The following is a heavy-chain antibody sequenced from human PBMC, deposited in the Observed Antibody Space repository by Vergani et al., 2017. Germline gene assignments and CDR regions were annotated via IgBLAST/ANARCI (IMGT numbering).Heavy chain of an antibody. D-gene: IGHD3-16*01. CDR1: GFTFSNAW. J-gene: IGHJ4*02. Sequence: EVQLVESGGGLVKVGESLRLSCAASGFTFSNAWMSWVRQAPGKGREWIGRIKSKTDGGTTDYAAPVKGRFTFSIDDSKNTLYLQMNSLKTEDTAVYYCTTDTGELGMGWGYWGQGTLVTVSS. CDR2: IKSKTDGGTT. CDR3: TTDTGELGMGWGY. V-gene: IGHV3-15*01.